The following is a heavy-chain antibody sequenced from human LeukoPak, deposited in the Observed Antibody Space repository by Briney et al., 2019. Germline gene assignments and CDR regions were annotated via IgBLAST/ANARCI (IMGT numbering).Heavy chain of an antibody. CDR3: AKDGGYCSSTSCYSSNFDY. CDR1: GFTFSSYA. J-gene: IGHJ4*02. V-gene: IGHV3-23*01. CDR2: ISGSGGST. D-gene: IGHD2-2*01. Sequence: GGSLRLSCAASGFTFSSYAMSWVRQAPGKGLEWVSAISGSGGSTYYADSVKGRFTISRDNSKNTLYLQMNSLRAEDTAVYYCAKDGGYCSSTSCYSSNFDYWGREPWSPSPQ.